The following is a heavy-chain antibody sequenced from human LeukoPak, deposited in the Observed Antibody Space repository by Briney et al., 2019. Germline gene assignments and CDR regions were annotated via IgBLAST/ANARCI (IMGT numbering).Heavy chain of an antibody. D-gene: IGHD6-19*01. CDR2: ISYDGNNK. CDR1: GFTFSSYA. Sequence: GGSLRLSCAASGFTFSSYAMHWVRQAPGKGLEGVAVISYDGNNKYYADSGKGRFNISRDNSKNTLDMKMNSLRAEDTAVYYCARDPLDRSGWSSICDYWGQGTLVTVSS. J-gene: IGHJ4*02. V-gene: IGHV3-30-3*01. CDR3: ARDPLDRSGWSSICDY.